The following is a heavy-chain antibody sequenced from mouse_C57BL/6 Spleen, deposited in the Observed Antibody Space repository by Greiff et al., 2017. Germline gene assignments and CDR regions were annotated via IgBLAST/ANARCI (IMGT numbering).Heavy chain of an antibody. CDR1: GYTFTDYE. CDR3: TREGKSAWFAY. V-gene: IGHV1-15*01. D-gene: IGHD2-1*01. Sequence: VKLQESGAELVRPGASVTLSCKASGYTFTDYEMHWVKQTPVHGLEWIGAIDPETGGTAYNQKFKGKAILTADKSSSTAYMELRSLTSEDSAVYYCTREGKSAWFAYWGQGTLVTVSA. J-gene: IGHJ3*01. CDR2: IDPETGGT.